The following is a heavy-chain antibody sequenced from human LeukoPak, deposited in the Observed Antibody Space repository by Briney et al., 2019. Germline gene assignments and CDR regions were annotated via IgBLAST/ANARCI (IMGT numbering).Heavy chain of an antibody. CDR2: IKQDGSEK. CDR1: GIIIPSYW. D-gene: IGHD3-16*01. CDR3: ASHSYGYNH. J-gene: IGHJ5*02. V-gene: IGHV3-7*01. Sequence: PGGSLRLSCAASGIIIPSYWMSWVRQTPGKGLEWVANIKQDGSEKNYVDSVRGRFTIFRDNARNSLYLQMNSLRAEDTAVYYCASHSYGYNHWGQGTLVIVSS.